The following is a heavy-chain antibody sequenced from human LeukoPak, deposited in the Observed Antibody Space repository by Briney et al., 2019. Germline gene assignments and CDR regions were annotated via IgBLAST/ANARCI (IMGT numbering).Heavy chain of an antibody. CDR3: ARGPEMSTRIDY. Sequence: GGSLRLSCAASGFTFSDYYMSWIRQAPGKGLEWVSYISSSGNTIEYADSVKGRFTISRDNAKNSLSLQMNSLRAEDTAVYYCARGPEMSTRIDYWGQGILVTVSS. D-gene: IGHD5-24*01. J-gene: IGHJ4*02. CDR2: ISSSGNTI. V-gene: IGHV3-11*04. CDR1: GFTFSDYY.